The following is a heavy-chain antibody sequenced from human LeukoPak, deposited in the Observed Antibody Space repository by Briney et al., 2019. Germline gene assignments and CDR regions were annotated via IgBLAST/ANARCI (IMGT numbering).Heavy chain of an antibody. CDR2: IGGSGGNT. CDR3: ARHSRGRWYVFDC. V-gene: IGHV3-23*01. D-gene: IGHD6-13*01. CDR1: VFTFSRYA. Sequence: GGSLRLSCAASVFTFSRYAMSWVRQAAGRGLEWVSGIGGSGGNTYYADSVKGRFTIARDNSNNTLYLQMNSLRAEDTAVYYCARHSRGRWYVFDCWGQGTLVTVSS. J-gene: IGHJ4*02.